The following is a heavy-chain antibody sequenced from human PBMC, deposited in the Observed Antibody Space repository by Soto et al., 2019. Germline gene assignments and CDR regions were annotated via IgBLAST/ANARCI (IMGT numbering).Heavy chain of an antibody. Sequence: QVQLVQSGAEVKKPGASVKVSCKASGYTFASYAISWMRQAPGQGLEWMGWISAYNGNTNYAQKLQGRVTMTTDTTTSTAYMELRSLRSAATAVYSCARDPPPPDYWGQGTLVTVSS. J-gene: IGHJ4*02. CDR2: ISAYNGNT. CDR1: GYTFASYA. CDR3: ARDPPPPDY. V-gene: IGHV1-18*01.